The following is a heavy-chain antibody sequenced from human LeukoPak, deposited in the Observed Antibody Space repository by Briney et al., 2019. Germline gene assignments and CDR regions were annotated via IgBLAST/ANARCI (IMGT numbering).Heavy chain of an antibody. CDR3: ARGTRCDSSGYCEFDP. D-gene: IGHD3-22*01. V-gene: IGHV1-46*01. CDR2: INPSGGST. CDR1: GYTFTSYY. Sequence: ASVKVSCKASGYTFTSYYMHWVRQAPGQGLEWMGIINPSGGSTSYAQKFQGRVTMTRDTSTSTVYTELSSLRSEDTAVYYCARGTRCDSSGYCEFDPWGQGTLVTVSS. J-gene: IGHJ5*02.